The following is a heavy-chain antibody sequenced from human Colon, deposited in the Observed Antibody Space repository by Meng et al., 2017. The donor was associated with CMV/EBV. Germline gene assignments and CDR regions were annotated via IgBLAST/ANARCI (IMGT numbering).Heavy chain of an antibody. V-gene: IGHV3-23*01. Sequence: GGSLRLSCAASGFGFSSYAMSWVRQAPGKGLEWVATITSGGGSRYHADSVKGRFTISRDNSRNTLYLQMNSLRRDDAAVYFCATGGGLYCTVGSCYYPLDNWGQGTLVTVSS. D-gene: IGHD2-15*01. CDR3: ATGGGLYCTVGSCYYPLDN. CDR1: GFGFSSYA. CDR2: ITSGGGSR. J-gene: IGHJ4*02.